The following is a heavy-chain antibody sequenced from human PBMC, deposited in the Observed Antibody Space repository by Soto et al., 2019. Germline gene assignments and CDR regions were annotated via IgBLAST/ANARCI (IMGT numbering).Heavy chain of an antibody. V-gene: IGHV6-1*01. D-gene: IGHD3-10*01. J-gene: IGHJ6*02. CDR3: ARVPRSYQTLRGDYYYYGMDV. CDR2: TYYRSKWYN. CDR1: GDSVSSNSAA. Sequence: SQTLSLTCAISGDSVSSNSAAWNWIRQSPSRGLEWLVRTYYRSKWYNDYAVSLNSRITINPATSKNQFSMQLNSVTPEDTAVYYCARVPRSYQTLRGDYYYYGMDVWGQGTPVTVSS.